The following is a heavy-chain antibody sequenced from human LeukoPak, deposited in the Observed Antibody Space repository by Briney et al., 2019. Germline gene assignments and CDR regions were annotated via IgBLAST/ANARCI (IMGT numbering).Heavy chain of an antibody. D-gene: IGHD4-17*01. V-gene: IGHV3-23*01. Sequence: PGRSLRLSCAASGFTFSSYAMSWVRQAPGKGLEWVSVISGSGGSTYTDSVKGRFTISRDNSKNTLYLQMNSLRAEDTAVYYCAKGKTVTQFDYWGQGTLVTVSS. CDR1: GFTFSSYA. J-gene: IGHJ4*02. CDR3: AKGKTVTQFDY. CDR2: ISGSGGST.